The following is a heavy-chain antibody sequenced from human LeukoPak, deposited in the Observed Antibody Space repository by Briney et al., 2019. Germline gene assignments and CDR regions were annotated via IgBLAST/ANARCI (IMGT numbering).Heavy chain of an antibody. Sequence: GSLRLSCAASGFTFSSYGMHWVRQAPGKGLEWVAVISYDGSNKYYADSVKGRFTISRDNSKNTLYLQMNSLRAEDTAVYYCAKDLGGNSAYWGQGTLVTVSS. D-gene: IGHD4-23*01. J-gene: IGHJ4*02. CDR1: GFTFSSYG. V-gene: IGHV3-30*18. CDR3: AKDLGGNSAY. CDR2: ISYDGSNK.